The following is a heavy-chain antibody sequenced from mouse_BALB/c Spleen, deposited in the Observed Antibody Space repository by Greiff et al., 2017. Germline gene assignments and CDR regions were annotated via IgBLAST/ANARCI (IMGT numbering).Heavy chain of an antibody. CDR3: ARRGRYDAMDY. V-gene: IGHV1-18*01. J-gene: IGHJ4*01. CDR2: INPNNGGT. Sequence: VQLQQSGPELVKPGASVKIPCKASGYTFTDYNMDWVKQSHGKSLEWIGDINPNNGGTIYNQKFKGKATLTVDKSSSTAYMELRSLTSEDTAVYYCARRGRYDAMDYWGQGTSVTVSS. CDR1: GYTFTDYN.